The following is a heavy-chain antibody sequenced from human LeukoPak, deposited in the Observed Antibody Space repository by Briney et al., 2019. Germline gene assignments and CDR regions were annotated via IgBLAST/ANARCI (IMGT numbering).Heavy chain of an antibody. J-gene: IGHJ5*02. CDR3: ARNSYGTPTINWFDP. CDR1: GGSISGSSYY. V-gene: IGHV4-39*01. CDR2: IYYSGST. Sequence: PSETLSLTCTVSGGSISGSSYYWGWIRQPPGKGLEWIGSIYYSGSTYYNPSLKSRVTISVDTSKNQFSLKLSSVTAADTAVYYCARNSYGTPTINWFDPWGQGTLVTVSS. D-gene: IGHD5-18*01.